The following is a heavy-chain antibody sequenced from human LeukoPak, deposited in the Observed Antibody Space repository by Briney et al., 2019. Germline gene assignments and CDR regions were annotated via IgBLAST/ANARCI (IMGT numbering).Heavy chain of an antibody. CDR2: IRYDGSNE. J-gene: IGHJ4*02. V-gene: IGHV3-30*02. CDR1: GFTFSSYG. CDR3: AKGGPTTTVTTADY. Sequence: GGSLRLSCAASGFTFSSYGMHWVRQAPGKGLEWVAFIRYDGSNEYYADSVKGRFTISRDNSKNTLYLQMNNLRDEDTAVYYCAKGGPTTTVTTADYWGQGALVIVSS. D-gene: IGHD4-17*01.